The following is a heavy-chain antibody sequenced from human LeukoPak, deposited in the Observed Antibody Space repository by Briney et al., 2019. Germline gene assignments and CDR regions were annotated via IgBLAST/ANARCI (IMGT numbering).Heavy chain of an antibody. CDR3: ARGVYIAAAQYGY. CDR2: IYYSGTT. D-gene: IGHD6-13*01. V-gene: IGHV4-59*01. CDR1: GGSISSYY. J-gene: IGHJ4*02. Sequence: SETLSLTCTVSGGSISSYYWSWIRQPPGKGLEWIGYIYYSGTTNYNPSLKSRVTISVGTSKNQFSLKLSSVTAADTAIYYCARGVYIAAAQYGYWGQGTLVTVSS.